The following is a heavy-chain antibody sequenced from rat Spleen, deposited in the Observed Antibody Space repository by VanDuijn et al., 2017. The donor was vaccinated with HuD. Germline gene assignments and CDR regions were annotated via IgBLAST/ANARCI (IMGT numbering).Heavy chain of an antibody. CDR3: ATPTPGIPFAY. CDR1: GFIFSTYG. V-gene: IGHV5S13*01. J-gene: IGHJ3*01. D-gene: IGHD1-4*01. Sequence: EVHLVESGGGFFQPGRSLKLSCAASGFIFSTYGMAWVRQTPTKGLEWVASITTGSRNTYYRDSVKGRFTISRDNAKSTLYLQMNSLTSDDTATYYCATPTPGIPFAYWGQGTLVTVSS. CDR2: ITTGSRNT.